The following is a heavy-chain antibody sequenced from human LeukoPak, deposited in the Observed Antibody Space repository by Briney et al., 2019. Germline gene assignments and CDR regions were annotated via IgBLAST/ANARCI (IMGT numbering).Heavy chain of an antibody. Sequence: QSGGSLRLSCAASGFTFSSYWMSWVRQAPGKGLEWVSGISGSGGFTYYADSLKGRFTISRDNSKNMLYLQMNSLRVEDTAVYYCAKGHGSTWYDGLYYFDYWGQGTLVTVSS. CDR2: ISGSGGFT. V-gene: IGHV3-23*01. CDR1: GFTFSSYW. J-gene: IGHJ4*02. D-gene: IGHD6-13*01. CDR3: AKGHGSTWYDGLYYFDY.